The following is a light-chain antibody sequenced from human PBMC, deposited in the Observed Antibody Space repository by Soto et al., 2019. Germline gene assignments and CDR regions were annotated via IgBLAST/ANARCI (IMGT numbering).Light chain of an antibody. V-gene: IGKV3-11*01. Sequence: IVLTQSPDTLSLSPGERATLSCRASQSVSTYLAWYQQKPGQAPRLLIYDASNRATGIPTRFSGGGSGTDFTLTISSLEPEDFAVYYCQHREDWPLTFGGGTKVEIK. CDR1: QSVSTY. CDR3: QHREDWPLT. CDR2: DAS. J-gene: IGKJ4*01.